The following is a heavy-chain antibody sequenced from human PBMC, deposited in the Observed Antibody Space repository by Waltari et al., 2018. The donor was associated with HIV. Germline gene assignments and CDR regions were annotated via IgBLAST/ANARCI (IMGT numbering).Heavy chain of an antibody. V-gene: IGHV4-34*02. J-gene: IGHJ4*02. CDR2: INHSGRT. CDR1: GGSSSNYY. D-gene: IGHD3-10*01. Sequence: QVQLQQWGTGLLKPSETLSLTCAVQGGSSSNYYWSWIRQPPGKGLEWIAEINHSGRTNYNTSLKSRLTISVDTSKTQFSVKLTSVTAADTAVYFCARGQYGPGSREDYCGQGTLVTVAS. CDR3: ARGQYGPGSREDY.